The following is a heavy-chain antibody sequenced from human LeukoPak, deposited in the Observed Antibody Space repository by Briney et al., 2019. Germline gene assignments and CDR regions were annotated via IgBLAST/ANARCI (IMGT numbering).Heavy chain of an antibody. Sequence: GGSLRLSCAASGFTFSSYSMNWVRQAPGKGLEWVSSISSSSSYIYYADSVKGRFTISRDNAKSSLYLQMNSLRAEDTAVYYCARGDSAYCGGDCPSDYWGQGTLVTVSS. D-gene: IGHD2-21*02. V-gene: IGHV3-21*01. CDR1: GFTFSSYS. CDR2: ISSSSSYI. CDR3: ARGDSAYCGGDCPSDY. J-gene: IGHJ4*02.